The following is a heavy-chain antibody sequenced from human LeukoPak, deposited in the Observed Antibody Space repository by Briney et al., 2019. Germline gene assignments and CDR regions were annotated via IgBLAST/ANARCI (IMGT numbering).Heavy chain of an antibody. CDR3: ARDFNDPYDSSGYYLRAEYFQH. CDR2: IREDGSNK. D-gene: IGHD3-22*01. Sequence: AGTLRLSWAASAFTFSSYGMRCVRQAPGKGLEWVSFIREDGSNKYYADSVKGRFTISRDNSKNTLYLQMNSLRAEDTAVYYCARDFNDPYDSSGYYLRAEYFQHWGQGTLVTVSS. J-gene: IGHJ1*01. CDR1: AFTFSSYG. V-gene: IGHV3-30*02.